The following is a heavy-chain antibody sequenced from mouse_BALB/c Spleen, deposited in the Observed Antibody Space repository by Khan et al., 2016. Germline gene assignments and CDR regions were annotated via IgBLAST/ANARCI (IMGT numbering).Heavy chain of an antibody. J-gene: IGHJ4*01. CDR1: GFSLTSYG. CDR3: ARDYYYGSSAMDY. V-gene: IGHV2-9*02. Sequence: VQLQESGPGLVAPSQSLSITCTVSGFSLTSYGVHWVRQPPGKGLEWLGVIWAGGSTNYNSALMSRLSISKDNSKSQVFLKMNSLQTDDTDMYYCARDYYYGSSAMDYWGQGTSVTVSS. CDR2: IWAGGST. D-gene: IGHD1-1*01.